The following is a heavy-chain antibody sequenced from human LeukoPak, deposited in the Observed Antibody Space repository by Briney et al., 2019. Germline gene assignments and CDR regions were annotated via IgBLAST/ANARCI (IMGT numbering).Heavy chain of an antibody. J-gene: IGHJ3*02. CDR2: INPNSGGT. CDR3: ARLRGYSGYELDAFDI. V-gene: IGHV1-2*02. Sequence: GASVKVSCKASGYTFTGYYMHWVRQAPGQGLEWMGWINPNSGGTNYAQKFQGRVTMTTDTSTSTAYMELRSLRSDDTAVYYCARLRGYSGYELDAFDIWGQGTMVTVSS. D-gene: IGHD5-12*01. CDR1: GYTFTGYY.